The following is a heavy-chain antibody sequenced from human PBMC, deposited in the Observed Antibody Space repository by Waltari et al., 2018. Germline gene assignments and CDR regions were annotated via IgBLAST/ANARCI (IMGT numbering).Heavy chain of an antibody. D-gene: IGHD6-19*01. CDR3: ARHISVTRGRYFDY. Sequence: QVQLQESGPGLVKPSETLSLSCDDSGYSIRRGYYWGWMRQPPGKGLEWIGSIDHSWSTYSNPSPSSRITITVYASKNKVPLNLSSMTAADTAVYDCARHISVTRGRYFDYWGQGTLVTVSS. CDR2: IDHSWST. J-gene: IGHJ4*02. CDR1: GYSIRRGYY. V-gene: IGHV4-38-2*01.